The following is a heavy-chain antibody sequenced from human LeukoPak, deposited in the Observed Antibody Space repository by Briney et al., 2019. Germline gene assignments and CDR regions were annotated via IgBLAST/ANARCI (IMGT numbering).Heavy chain of an antibody. CDR2: IRSKAYGGTT. CDR1: GFTFGDYA. D-gene: IGHD3-22*01. Sequence: GRSLRLSCTASGFTFGDYAMSWFRQAPGKGLESVGFIRSKAYGGTTEYAASVKGRFTISRDDSKSIAYLQMNSLKTEDTAVYYCTRSTYYYDSSGYYYFDYWGPGTLVTVSS. V-gene: IGHV3-49*03. CDR3: TRSTYYYDSSGYYYFDY. J-gene: IGHJ4*02.